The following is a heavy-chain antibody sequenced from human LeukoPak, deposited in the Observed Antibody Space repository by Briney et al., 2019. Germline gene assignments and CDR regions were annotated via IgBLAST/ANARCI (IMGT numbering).Heavy chain of an antibody. CDR2: ISGSGGST. V-gene: IGHV3-23*01. CDR1: GFTFSSYA. Sequence: PGGSLRLSCAASGFTFSSYAMSWVRQAPGKGLEWVSAISGSGGSTYYADSVKGRFTISRDNAKNSLYLQMNSLRAEDTAVYYCASLVEMATTDDYWGQGTLVTVSS. CDR3: ASLVEMATTDDY. J-gene: IGHJ4*02. D-gene: IGHD5-24*01.